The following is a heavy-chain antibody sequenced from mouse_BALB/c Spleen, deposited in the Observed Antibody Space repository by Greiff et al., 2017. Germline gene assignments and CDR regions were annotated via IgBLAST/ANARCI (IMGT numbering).Heavy chain of an antibody. CDR2: ILPGSGST. J-gene: IGHJ4*01. CDR3: ARRDYPYAMDY. D-gene: IGHD5-5*01. V-gene: IGHV1-9*01. Sequence: QVQLKQSGAELMKPGASVKISCKATGYTFSSYWIEWVKQRPGHGLEWIGEILPGSGSTNYNEKFKGKATFTADTSSNTAYMQLSSLTSEDSAVYYCARRDYPYAMDYWGQGTSVTVSS. CDR1: GYTFSSYW.